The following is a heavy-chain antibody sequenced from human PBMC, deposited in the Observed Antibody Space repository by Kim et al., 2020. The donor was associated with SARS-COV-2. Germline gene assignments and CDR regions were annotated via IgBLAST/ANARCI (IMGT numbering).Heavy chain of an antibody. V-gene: IGHV1-46*01. J-gene: IGHJ4*02. CDR3: ARASLAEQHLRFLDY. CDR1: GFTFSSYY. Sequence: ASVKVSCKASGFTFSSYYIHWVRQAPGQGLEWMGIINPSGGSTSYAQKFQGRVTMTRDTSTSTVYMELSSLRSEDTALYYCARASLAEQHLRFLDYWGQGTLVTVSS. D-gene: IGHD6-13*01. CDR2: INPSGGST.